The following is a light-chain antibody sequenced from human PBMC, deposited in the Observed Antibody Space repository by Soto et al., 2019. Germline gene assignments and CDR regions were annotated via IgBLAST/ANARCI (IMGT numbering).Light chain of an antibody. CDR3: QQNYGNPRT. CDR2: AAS. V-gene: IGKV1-39*01. J-gene: IGKJ2*01. Sequence: DIQMTQSPSSLSASIGDRVTITCRASQRISSFLNWYQQKPGKAPRLLIYAASSLQSGVPSRFSGGGSGTDFTLTITSLQPEDFATYYCQQNYGNPRTFGQGTKLEIK. CDR1: QRISSF.